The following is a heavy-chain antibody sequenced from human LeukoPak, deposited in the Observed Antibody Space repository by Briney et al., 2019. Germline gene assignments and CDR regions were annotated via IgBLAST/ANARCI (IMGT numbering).Heavy chain of an antibody. D-gene: IGHD2-15*01. Sequence: SETLSLPFTVSGGSISSSSYYWGWIRQSPGKGLEWIGSIYYSGTTYYNPSLKSRLTISADTSKNQFSLKLSSVTAADTAVYYCARHGGYCSGGSCFNKMYYFDNWGQGALVTVSS. CDR2: IYYSGTT. CDR1: GGSISSSSYY. V-gene: IGHV4-39*01. CDR3: ARHGGYCSGGSCFNKMYYFDN. J-gene: IGHJ4*02.